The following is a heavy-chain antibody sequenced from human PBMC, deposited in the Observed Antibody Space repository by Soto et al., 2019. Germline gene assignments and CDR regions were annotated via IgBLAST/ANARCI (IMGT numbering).Heavy chain of an antibody. CDR2: ISSSSSYI. CDR1: GFTFSSYS. CDR3: ARGRSGQLDAFDI. J-gene: IGHJ3*02. D-gene: IGHD6-6*01. V-gene: IGHV3-21*01. Sequence: GGSLRLSCAASGFTFSSYSMNLVRQAPGKGLEWVSSISSSSSYIYYADSEKGRFTISRDNAKNSLYLQMNSLRAEDTAVYYCARGRSGQLDAFDIWGQGTMVTVSS.